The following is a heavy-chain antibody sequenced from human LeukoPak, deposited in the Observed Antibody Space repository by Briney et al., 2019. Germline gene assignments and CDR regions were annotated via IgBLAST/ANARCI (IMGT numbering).Heavy chain of an antibody. CDR2: IKEDGSEK. Sequence: PGGSLRLSCAASVSIFSNYWMSWVRQAPGKGLEGVANIKEDGSEKSYVDSVKGRFTISRDNAKNSLYLQMNGLRAEDTAVYYCARVSAGDYPDYWGQGTLVTVSS. CDR3: ARVSAGDYPDY. V-gene: IGHV3-7*03. D-gene: IGHD7-27*01. J-gene: IGHJ4*02. CDR1: VSIFSNYW.